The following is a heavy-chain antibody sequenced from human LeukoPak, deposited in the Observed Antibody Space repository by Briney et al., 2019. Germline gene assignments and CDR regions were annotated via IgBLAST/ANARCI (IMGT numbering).Heavy chain of an antibody. CDR3: ARGRALYCSGGSCYSPYNWFDP. D-gene: IGHD2-15*01. V-gene: IGHV1-69*06. CDR2: IIPIFGTA. CDR1: GGTFSSYA. J-gene: IGHJ5*02. Sequence: GASVKVSCKASGGTFSSYAISWVRQAPGQGLEWMGGIIPIFGTANYAQKFQGRVTITADKSTSTAYMELSSLRSEDTAVYYCARGRALYCSGGSCYSPYNWFDPWGQGTLVTVSS.